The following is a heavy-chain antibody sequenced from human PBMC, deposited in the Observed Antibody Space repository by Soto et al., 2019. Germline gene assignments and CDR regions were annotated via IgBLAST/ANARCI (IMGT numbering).Heavy chain of an antibody. CDR2: IYHSGRT. V-gene: IGHV4-4*02. CDR1: GGSISSSNW. J-gene: IGHJ6*02. Sequence: QVQLQESGPGLVKPSGTLSLTCAVSGGSISSSNWWSWVRQPPGKGLEWIGEIYHSGRTNYNPSLKSRVTISVEKSKNQFSLKLSSVTAADTAVYYCARSPDSSGYYPRWYYYGMDVWGQGTTVTVSS. CDR3: ARSPDSSGYYPRWYYYGMDV. D-gene: IGHD3-22*01.